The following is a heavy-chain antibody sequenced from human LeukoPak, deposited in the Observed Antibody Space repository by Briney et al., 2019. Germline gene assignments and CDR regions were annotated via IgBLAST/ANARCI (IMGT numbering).Heavy chain of an antibody. D-gene: IGHD3-10*01. CDR2: ISGSSSSI. V-gene: IGHV3-21*01. Sequence: GGSLRLSCAASGFTFSSYSMNWVRQAPGKGLEWVSSISGSSSSINNADSVNGRFTIARDNTKKSLYRQMNSLRAEDTAVYYCARGYGSGRLNVLFDYWGQGTLVTVSP. CDR1: GFTFSSYS. J-gene: IGHJ4*02. CDR3: ARGYGSGRLNVLFDY.